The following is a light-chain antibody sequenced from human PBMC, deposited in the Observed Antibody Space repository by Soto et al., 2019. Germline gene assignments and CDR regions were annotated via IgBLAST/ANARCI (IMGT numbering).Light chain of an antibody. CDR1: QKVTGAF. CDR3: HQYGTSPQT. Sequence: EIVLTQSPGTLSLSPGERATLTCRASQKVTGAFLAWYQQKPGQAPRLLIYGASSRATGIPDRFSGSGSVTDFTLTVSRLEPEDFAVYYCHQYGTSPQTFGQGTKVEIK. CDR2: GAS. J-gene: IGKJ1*01. V-gene: IGKV3-20*01.